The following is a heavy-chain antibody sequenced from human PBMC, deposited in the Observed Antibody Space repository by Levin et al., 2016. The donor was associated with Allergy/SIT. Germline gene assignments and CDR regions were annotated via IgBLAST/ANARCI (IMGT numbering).Heavy chain of an antibody. J-gene: IGHJ4*02. Sequence: GGSLRLSCAASGFTFSTYGMHWVRQAPGKGLEWVAGISHDGFNQYYTDAMKGRLTISRDNAKSTVYLQMNSLRAEDTAVYYCARDSGSYPFDYWGQGTLVTVSP. CDR3: ARDSGSYPFDY. V-gene: IGHV3-30*03. CDR2: ISHDGFNQ. CDR1: GFTFSTYG. D-gene: IGHD1-26*01.